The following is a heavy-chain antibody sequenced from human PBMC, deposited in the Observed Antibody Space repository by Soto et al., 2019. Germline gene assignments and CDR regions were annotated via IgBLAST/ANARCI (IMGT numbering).Heavy chain of an antibody. Sequence: QVQLVQSGGEVAKPGASVKVSCKASGYTFTNYGINWVRQAPGLGLAWMGWINVYNGKTNYAQKFQARVTMTTATSTNSVYIELRSLRSDDTAVYYCARGPAPTYFDYWGQGTLVIVSS. V-gene: IGHV1-18*01. CDR3: ARGPAPTYFDY. CDR1: GYTFTNYG. CDR2: INVYNGKT. J-gene: IGHJ4*02.